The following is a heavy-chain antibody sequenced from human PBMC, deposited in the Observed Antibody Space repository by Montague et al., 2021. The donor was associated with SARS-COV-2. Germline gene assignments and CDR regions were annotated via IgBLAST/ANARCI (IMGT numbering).Heavy chain of an antibody. CDR2: IYTSGST. D-gene: IGHD6-19*01. Sequence: SETLSLTCTVSGGSISSYYWSWIRQPAGKGLEWIGGIYTSGSTKYNPSLKSRVTMSVDTPKNQFSLKLNSVTAADTAVYYCAREGVGQQWQVRAFDYWGQGTLVTVSS. CDR1: GGSISSYY. J-gene: IGHJ4*02. V-gene: IGHV4-4*07. CDR3: AREGVGQQWQVRAFDY.